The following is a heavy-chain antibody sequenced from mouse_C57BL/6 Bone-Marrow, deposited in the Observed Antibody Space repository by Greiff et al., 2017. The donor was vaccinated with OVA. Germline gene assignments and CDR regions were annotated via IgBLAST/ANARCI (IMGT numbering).Heavy chain of an antibody. CDR1: GYTFTDYE. D-gene: IGHD3-2*02. Sequence: VQLQQSGAELVRPGASVTLSCKASGYTFTDYEMHWVKQTPVHGLEWIGAIDPETGGTAYNQKFKGKAILTADKSSSTAYMELRSLTSEDSAVYYCARSGSSVAMDYWGQGTSVTVSS. CDR3: ARSGSSVAMDY. CDR2: IDPETGGT. J-gene: IGHJ4*01. V-gene: IGHV1-15*01.